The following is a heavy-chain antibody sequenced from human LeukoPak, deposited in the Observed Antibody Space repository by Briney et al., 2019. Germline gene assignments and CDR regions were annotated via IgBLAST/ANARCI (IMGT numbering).Heavy chain of an antibody. CDR3: AINVHAFDI. V-gene: IGHV3-7*01. J-gene: IGHJ3*02. Sequence: PGGSLRLSCVASGFTFSKFWMTWVRQAPGKGLEWVANIDQDGTEEYYVSSVRGRFTISRDNAENSLYLQMHSLRGEDTAGYYCAINVHAFDIWGQGTMVTVSS. CDR2: IDQDGTEE. CDR1: GFTFSKFW.